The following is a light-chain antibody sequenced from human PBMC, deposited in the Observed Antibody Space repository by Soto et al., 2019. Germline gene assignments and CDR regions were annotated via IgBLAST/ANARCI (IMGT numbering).Light chain of an antibody. J-gene: IGKJ2*01. CDR1: QSVSSNY. Sequence: EIVLTQSQGTLPLSPGERATLSCRASQSVSSNYLVWYQQKPGHAPRTLIYGASSRATCIPDRFSGSGSGTDFTHTISRLEPEDFAVYYCQQYANSQFTFGQETKLEIK. CDR3: QQYANSQFT. CDR2: GAS. V-gene: IGKV3-20*01.